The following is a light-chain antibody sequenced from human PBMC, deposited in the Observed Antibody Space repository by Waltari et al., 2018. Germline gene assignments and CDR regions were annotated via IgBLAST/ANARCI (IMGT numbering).Light chain of an antibody. CDR3: CSYTTSNTLI. CDR1: NDDIGVYNF. V-gene: IGLV2-14*03. J-gene: IGLJ2*01. CDR2: GVS. Sequence: QSAPTQPPSVSGSPGQSITIPCSGSNDDIGVYNFFSWFQHLPGKAPNRLIYGVSNRPSGVSDRFSGSKSGVLASLTISGLQAEDEADYYCCSYTTSNTLIFGGGTRLTVL.